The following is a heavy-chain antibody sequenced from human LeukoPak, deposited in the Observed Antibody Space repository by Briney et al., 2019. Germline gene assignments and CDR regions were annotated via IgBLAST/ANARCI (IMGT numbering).Heavy chain of an antibody. Sequence: ASVKVSCEASGYSFTSYGISWVRQAPGQGLEWMGWISAYNGNTDYAQKVQGRVTMATDTSTSTAYMEVRSLRYDDTAVYYCIRDAYSSSYYVYWGQGTLVTVSS. CDR3: IRDAYSSSYYVY. J-gene: IGHJ4*02. D-gene: IGHD6-13*01. V-gene: IGHV1-18*01. CDR2: ISAYNGNT. CDR1: GYSFTSYG.